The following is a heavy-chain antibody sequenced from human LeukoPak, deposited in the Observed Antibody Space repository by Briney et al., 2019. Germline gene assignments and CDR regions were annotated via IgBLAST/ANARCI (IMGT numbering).Heavy chain of an antibody. V-gene: IGHV4-38-2*02. CDR2: IYHSGST. Sequence: SETLSLTCTVSGYSISSGYYWGWIRQPPGKGLEWIGSIYHSGSTYYRPSLKSRVTISVDTSKNQFSLKLRSVTAADTAVYYCARVTSRLGWFDPWGQGTLVTVSS. CDR3: ARVTSRLGWFDP. J-gene: IGHJ5*02. D-gene: IGHD1-14*01. CDR1: GYSISSGYY.